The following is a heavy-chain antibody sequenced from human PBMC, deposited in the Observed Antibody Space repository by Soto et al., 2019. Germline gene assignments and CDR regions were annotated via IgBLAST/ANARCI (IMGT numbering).Heavy chain of an antibody. V-gene: IGHV1-8*01. Sequence: QVQLVQSGAEVKKPGASVKVSCKATGYTFTSYDINWVRQATGQGLEWMGWMNHNSGNTGYAQKFQGRVTMTRNTSIRTAYMELSRRRSEDMAVYYCARSRDDILTGNSHYYYYGMDVWGQGTTVTVSS. D-gene: IGHD3-9*01. CDR1: GYTFTSYD. CDR2: MNHNSGNT. CDR3: ARSRDDILTGNSHYYYYGMDV. J-gene: IGHJ6*02.